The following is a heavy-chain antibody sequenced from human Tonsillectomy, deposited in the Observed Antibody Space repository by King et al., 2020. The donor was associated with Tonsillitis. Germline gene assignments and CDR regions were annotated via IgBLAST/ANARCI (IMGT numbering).Heavy chain of an antibody. CDR3: ATDHSPGDSSGYLNS. Sequence: HVQLVESGGGVVQPGRSLRLSCAASGFTFSTYALHWVRQAPGKGLEWVAVISYDGSNKYYADSVRGRFTISRDNSKNKLYLQMNSLRPEDTAVYYCATDHSPGDSSGYLNSWGQGTLVTVSS. D-gene: IGHD3-22*01. J-gene: IGHJ4*02. V-gene: IGHV3-30-3*01. CDR1: GFTFSTYA. CDR2: ISYDGSNK.